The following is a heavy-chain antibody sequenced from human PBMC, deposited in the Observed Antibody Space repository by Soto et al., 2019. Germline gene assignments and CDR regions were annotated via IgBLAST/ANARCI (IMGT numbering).Heavy chain of an antibody. CDR3: ASSFDFWSGSLSFDP. D-gene: IGHD3-3*01. V-gene: IGHV4-34*01. Sequence: PSETLSLTCAVYGGSFSGYYWSWIRQPPGKGLEWIGEINHSGSTNYNPSLKGRVTISVDTSKNQFSLKLSSVTAADTAVYYCASSFDFWSGSLSFDPWGQGTLVTVSS. J-gene: IGHJ5*02. CDR1: GGSFSGYY. CDR2: INHSGST.